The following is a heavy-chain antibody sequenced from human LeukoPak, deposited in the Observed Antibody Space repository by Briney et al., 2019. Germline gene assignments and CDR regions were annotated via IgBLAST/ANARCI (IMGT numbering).Heavy chain of an antibody. CDR2: IYYSGST. D-gene: IGHD6-13*01. Sequence: SETLSLTCTVSGGSISSGGYYWSWIRQHPGKGLEWIGYIYYSGSTYYNPPLKSRVTISVDTSKNQFSLKLSSVTAADTAVYYCARVVAAAGMSFDYWGQGTLVTVSS. V-gene: IGHV4-31*03. CDR1: GGSISSGGYY. CDR3: ARVVAAAGMSFDY. J-gene: IGHJ4*02.